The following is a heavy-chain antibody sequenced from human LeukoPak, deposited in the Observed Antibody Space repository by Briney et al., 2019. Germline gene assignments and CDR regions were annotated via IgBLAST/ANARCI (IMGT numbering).Heavy chain of an antibody. CDR2: IYYSGST. J-gene: IGHJ4*02. V-gene: IGHV4-39*07. D-gene: IGHD6-19*01. CDR3: ASIQRYSSGWPDY. CDR1: GRSISSSSYY. Sequence: PSETLSLTCTVSGRSISSSSYYWGWIRQPPGKGLEWIGSIYYSGSTYYNPSLKSRVTISVDTSKNQFSLKLSSVTAADTAVYYCASIQRYSSGWPDYWGQGTLVTVSS.